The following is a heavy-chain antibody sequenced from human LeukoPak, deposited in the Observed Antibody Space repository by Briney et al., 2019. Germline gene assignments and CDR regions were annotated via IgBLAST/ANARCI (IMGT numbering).Heavy chain of an antibody. J-gene: IGHJ4*02. V-gene: IGHV3-13*01. CDR2: IGTAGDT. CDR3: ARGQPINYYDSSGYYYDY. Sequence: PGGALRLSRAASGFTFSSYDMPWVRQATGKGLEWVSAIGTAGDTYYPGSVKGRFSISRENAKNSLYLQMNSLRAGDTAVYYCARGQPINYYDSSGYYYDYWGQGTLVTVSS. CDR1: GFTFSSYD. D-gene: IGHD3-22*01.